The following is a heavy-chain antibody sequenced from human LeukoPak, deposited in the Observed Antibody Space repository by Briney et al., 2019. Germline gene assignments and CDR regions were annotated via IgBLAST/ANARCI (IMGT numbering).Heavy chain of an antibody. J-gene: IGHJ4*02. CDR1: GYTFTSYY. V-gene: IGHV1-46*01. D-gene: IGHD4-11*01. CDR2: INPSGGST. Sequence: ASVKVSCKASGYTFTSYYMHWVRQAPGQGLEWMGIINPSGGSTSYAQKFQGRVTMTRDMSMSTVYMELSSLRSEDTAVYYCARIDGRLQGLDYWGRGTLVTVSS. CDR3: ARIDGRLQGLDY.